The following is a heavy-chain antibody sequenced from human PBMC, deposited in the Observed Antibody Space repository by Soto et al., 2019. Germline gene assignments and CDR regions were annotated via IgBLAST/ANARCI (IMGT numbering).Heavy chain of an antibody. D-gene: IGHD3-16*01. J-gene: IGHJ6*02. CDR1: GDSVSHDY. CDR3: AKGRGGKTVANFGMDV. CDR2: IGPFGGAT. Sequence: GPSVQVSCKASGDSVSHDYLHWVRQAPGQGFEWLGLIGPFGGATAYAQRFKGRVTVTMDTSSTTFYLELSSLRSDDTAVYYCAKGRGGKTVANFGMDVWGQGVTVTGS. V-gene: IGHV1-46*01.